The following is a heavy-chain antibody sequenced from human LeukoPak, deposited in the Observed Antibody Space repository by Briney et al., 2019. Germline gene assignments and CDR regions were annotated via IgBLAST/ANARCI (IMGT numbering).Heavy chain of an antibody. V-gene: IGHV3-64D*06. CDR1: GFTFSNYA. CDR3: VRHFDY. CDR2: ISSNGGST. J-gene: IGHJ4*02. Sequence: PGGSLRLSCSASGFTFSNYAMHWVRQAPGKGLEHVSAISSNGGSTYYADSVTGRFTISRDNSKNTLYLQMSSLRAEDTAVYYCVRHFDYWGQGPLVTVSS.